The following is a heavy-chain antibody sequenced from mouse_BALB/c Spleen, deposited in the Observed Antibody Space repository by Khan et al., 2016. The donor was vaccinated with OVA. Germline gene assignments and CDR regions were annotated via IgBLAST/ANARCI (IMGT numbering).Heavy chain of an antibody. Sequence: QVQLKESGPGLVAPSQSLSITCTVSGFSLTDYGVSWIRQPPGKGLEWLGVIWGGGSTYYNSALRSKLTIRKDKSKSQVFLKMNSLQTDDTAMYYCAKGVWSYYFALDYWGQGTSVTVSS. D-gene: IGHD2-10*02. CDR2: IWGGGST. CDR1: GFSLTDYG. J-gene: IGHJ4*01. CDR3: AKGVWSYYFALDY. V-gene: IGHV2-6-5*01.